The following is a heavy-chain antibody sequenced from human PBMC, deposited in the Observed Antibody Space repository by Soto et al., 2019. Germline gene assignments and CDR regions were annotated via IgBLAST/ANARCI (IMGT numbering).Heavy chain of an antibody. CDR1: GGTFSSYT. Sequence: QVQLVQSGAEVKKPGSSVKVSCKASGGTFSSYTISWVRQAPGQGLEWIGRIIPILGIANYAQKFQGRVTITADKSTSTSYMELSSLRSEDTAVYYCASAGFDYGDYFWGQGTLVTVSS. CDR3: ASAGFDYGDYF. D-gene: IGHD4-17*01. V-gene: IGHV1-69*02. CDR2: IIPILGIA. J-gene: IGHJ4*02.